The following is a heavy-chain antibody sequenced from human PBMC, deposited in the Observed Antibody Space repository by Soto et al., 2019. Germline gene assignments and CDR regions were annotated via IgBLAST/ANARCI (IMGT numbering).Heavy chain of an antibody. J-gene: IGHJ2*01. CDR2: INSDGSST. V-gene: IGHV3-74*01. CDR1: GFTFSSYW. D-gene: IGHD1-26*01. CDR3: ARGGSLNWYFDL. Sequence: EVQLVESGGGLVQPGGSLRLSCAASGFTFSSYWMHWVRQAPGKGLVWVSRINSDGSSTSYVDSVKGRFTISRDNAKNTLYLQMNSLRAEDTAVYYCARGGSLNWYFDLWGRGTLVTVSS.